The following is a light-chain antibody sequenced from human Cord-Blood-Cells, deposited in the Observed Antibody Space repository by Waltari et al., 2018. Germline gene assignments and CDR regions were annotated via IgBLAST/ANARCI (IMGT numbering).Light chain of an antibody. Sequence: QSALTQPASVSGSPGQSLTISCTGTRSDVGGYTYVSWYQQHPGKAPKLMIYEVSNRPSGVSNRFSGSKSGNTASLTISGLQAEDEADYYCSSYTSSSTLYVFGTGTKVTVL. CDR2: EVS. CDR1: RSDVGGYTY. J-gene: IGLJ1*01. CDR3: SSYTSSSTLYV. V-gene: IGLV2-14*01.